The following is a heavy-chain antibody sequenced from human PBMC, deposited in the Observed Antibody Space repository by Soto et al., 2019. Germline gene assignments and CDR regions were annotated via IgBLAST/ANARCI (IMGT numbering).Heavy chain of an antibody. D-gene: IGHD2-15*01. Sequence: QVQLVQSGPEVKKPGASVKVSCKASGYTLTDHGISWVRQAPGQGLEWMGWINPYNANTRYGEKVQGRVTMTTDTSSTVYMELTGLTSDDTDVYYCARDWTSPSCVSSSCPRGGWFDPWGQGTLVTVS. V-gene: IGHV1-18*04. CDR2: INPYNANT. CDR3: ARDWTSPSCVSSSCPRGGWFDP. J-gene: IGHJ5*02. CDR1: GYTLTDHG.